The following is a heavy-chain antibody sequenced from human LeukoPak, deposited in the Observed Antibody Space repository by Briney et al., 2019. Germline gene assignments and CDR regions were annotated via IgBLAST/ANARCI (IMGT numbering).Heavy chain of an antibody. V-gene: IGHV4-39*01. J-gene: IGHJ2*01. CDR2: FYYTGTI. Sequence: SETLSLTCIVSGGSMSSTDHFWGWIRQPPGKGLEWIGSFYYTGTIFYSPSLESRGTISIDTSKNQVSLKIRSVTAADTAVYYCARQGVVPNKAGWYFDLWGRGALVTVSS. CDR3: ARQGVVPNKAGWYFDL. CDR1: GGSMSSTDHF. D-gene: IGHD3-10*01.